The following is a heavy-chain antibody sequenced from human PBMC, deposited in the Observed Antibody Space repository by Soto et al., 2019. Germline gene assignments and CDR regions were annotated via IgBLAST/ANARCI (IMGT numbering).Heavy chain of an antibody. D-gene: IGHD3-16*02. CDR3: ARDIDRITFGGVIVIDDY. V-gene: IGHV1-46*03. CDR1: GGTFSSYA. CDR2: INPSCGST. J-gene: IGHJ4*02. Sequence: ASVKVSCKASGGTFSSYAISWVRQAPGQGLEWMGRINPSCGSTSYAQKFQGRVTMTRDTSTSTVYMELSSLRSEDTAVYYCARDIDRITFGGVIVIDDYWGQGTLVTVSS.